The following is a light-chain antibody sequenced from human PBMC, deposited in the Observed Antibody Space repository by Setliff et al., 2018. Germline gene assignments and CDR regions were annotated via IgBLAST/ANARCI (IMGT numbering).Light chain of an antibody. CDR1: SSDIGAYNY. V-gene: IGLV2-14*03. J-gene: IGLJ2*01. CDR2: DVS. Sequence: QSALTQPASVSGSPGQSITISCTGTSSDIGAYNYVSWYQQYPGKAPKLMIFDVSNRPSGVSTRFSGSKSGNTASLTISGLQTEDEADYFCSSYTSSSTLLLFGGGTQLTVL. CDR3: SSYTSSSTLLL.